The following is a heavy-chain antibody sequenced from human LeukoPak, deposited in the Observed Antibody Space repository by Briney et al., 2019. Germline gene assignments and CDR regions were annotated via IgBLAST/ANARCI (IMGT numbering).Heavy chain of an antibody. CDR2: ISYDGNNK. D-gene: IGHD2-2*01. V-gene: IGHV3-30*04. CDR1: GFTFSSYA. CDR3: AKDPQEYQLPSYYFDY. Sequence: GGSLRLSCAASGFTFSSYAMHWVRQAPGKGLEWVAVISYDGNNKYYADSVKGRFTISRDNSKNTLYLQMNSLRAEDTAVYYCAKDPQEYQLPSYYFDYWGQGTLVTVSS. J-gene: IGHJ4*02.